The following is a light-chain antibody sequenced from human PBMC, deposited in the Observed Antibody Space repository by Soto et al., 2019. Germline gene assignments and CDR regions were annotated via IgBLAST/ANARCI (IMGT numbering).Light chain of an antibody. CDR1: QSISTY. CDR3: QQSYSAPAWT. J-gene: IGKJ1*01. Sequence: DIQVTQYPTSLSASVRYRFIITVRSIQSISTYLNWYQQKPGKAPKLLIHAASSLQSGVPSRFSGSGSGTDFTLTISSLQPEDFATYYCQQSYSAPAWTFGQGAKV. CDR2: AAS. V-gene: IGKV1-39*01.